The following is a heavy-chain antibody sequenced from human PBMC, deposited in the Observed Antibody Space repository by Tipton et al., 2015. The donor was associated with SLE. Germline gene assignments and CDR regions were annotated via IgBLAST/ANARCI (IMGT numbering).Heavy chain of an antibody. V-gene: IGHV4-34*01. CDR2: INHSGST. J-gene: IGHJ6*03. CDR3: ARGGIAVAGYYYYYMDV. Sequence: TLSLTCTVYGGSFSGYYWSWIRQPPGKGLEWIGEINHSGSTNYNPSLKSRVTISVDTSKNQFSLKLSSVTAADTAVYYCARGGIAVAGYYYYYMDVWGKGTTVTVSS. D-gene: IGHD6-19*01. CDR1: GGSFSGYY.